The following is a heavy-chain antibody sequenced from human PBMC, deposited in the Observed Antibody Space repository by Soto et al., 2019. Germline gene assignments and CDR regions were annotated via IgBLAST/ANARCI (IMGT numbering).Heavy chain of an antibody. V-gene: IGHV1-69*01. CDR3: ARSQGSSTSLEIYYYSYYGMAV. J-gene: IGHJ6*02. D-gene: IGHD2-2*01. CDR1: GGTFSSYA. Sequence: QVQLVQSGAEVKKPGSSVKVSCKASGGTFSSYAISWVRQAPGQGLEWMGGIIPISGTANYAQKFQGRVTITAEDSTSTAYMELSSLRSEDTAVYYCARSQGSSTSLEIYYYSYYGMAVWGQGTTVTASS. CDR2: IIPISGTA.